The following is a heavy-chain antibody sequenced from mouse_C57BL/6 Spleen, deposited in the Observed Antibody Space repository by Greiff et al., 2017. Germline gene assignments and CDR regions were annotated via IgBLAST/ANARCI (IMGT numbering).Heavy chain of an antibody. J-gene: IGHJ1*03. Sequence: VQLQQSGPELVKPGASVKISCKASGYAFSSSWMNWVKQRPGKGLEWIGRIYPGDGDTNYNGKFKGKATLTAYKSSSTAYMQLSSLTSEDSAVYFCARGGDWYFDVWGTGTTVTVSS. CDR3: ARGGDWYFDV. V-gene: IGHV1-82*01. CDR2: IYPGDGDT. CDR1: GYAFSSSW.